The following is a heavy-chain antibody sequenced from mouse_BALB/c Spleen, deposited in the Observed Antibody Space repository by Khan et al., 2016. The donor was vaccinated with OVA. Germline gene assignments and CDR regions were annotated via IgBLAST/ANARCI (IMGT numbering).Heavy chain of an antibody. CDR1: GYTFTYYV. D-gene: IGHD2-3*01. CDR2: IYPGSDTA. V-gene: IGHV1-81*01. Sequence: QVQLKQSGPELVKPGASVKMSCKASGYTFTYYVITWVKQRTGQGLEWIGEIYPGSDTAYYNERFKGKATLTADKSSNTTHMQLRSLTSEDSAVYFCARGDGYYVYFDYWGQGTTRTVSS. J-gene: IGHJ2*01. CDR3: ARGDGYYVYFDY.